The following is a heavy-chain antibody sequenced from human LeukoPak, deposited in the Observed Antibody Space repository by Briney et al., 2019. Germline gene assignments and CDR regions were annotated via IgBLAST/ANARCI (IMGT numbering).Heavy chain of an antibody. CDR2: IKSKTDGGTT. D-gene: IGHD3-22*01. V-gene: IGHV3-15*01. J-gene: IGHJ4*02. CDR1: GFTFSSYS. CDR3: TTDHDSSGYYYTYVT. Sequence: GGSLRLSCAASGFTFSSYSMNWVRQAPGKGLEWVGRIKSKTDGGTTDYAAPVKGRFTISRDDSKNTLYLQMNSLKTEDTAVYYCTTDHDSSGYYYTYVTWGQGTLVTVSS.